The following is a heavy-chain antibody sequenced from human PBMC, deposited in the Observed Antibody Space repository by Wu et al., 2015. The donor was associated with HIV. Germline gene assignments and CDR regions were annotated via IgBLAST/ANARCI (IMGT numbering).Heavy chain of an antibody. D-gene: IGHD3-10*01. Sequence: QVQLVQSGAEVKKPGSSVKVSCKASGGTFSSYAISWVRQAPGQGLEWMGGIIPIFGTANYAQKFQGRVTITTDESTSTAYMELSSLRSEDTAVYYCARVEGRITMVRGVTRDDAFDIWGQGTMVTVSS. CDR2: IIPIFGTA. V-gene: IGHV1-69*05. CDR1: GGTFSSYA. J-gene: IGHJ3*02. CDR3: ARVEGRITMVRGVTRDDAFDI.